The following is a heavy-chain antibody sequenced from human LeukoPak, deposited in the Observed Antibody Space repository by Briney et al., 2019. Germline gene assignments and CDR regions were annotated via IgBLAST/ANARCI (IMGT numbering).Heavy chain of an antibody. J-gene: IGHJ6*03. D-gene: IGHD3-3*01. Sequence: SVKVSCKAPGGTFSSYAISWVRQAPGQGLEWMGGIIPIFGTANYAQKFQGRVTITTDDSTSTAYMELRSLRSEDTAVYYCARGRPIFHYYYYMDVWGKGTTVTVSS. CDR1: GGTFSSYA. CDR3: ARGRPIFHYYYYMDV. V-gene: IGHV1-69*05. CDR2: IIPIFGTA.